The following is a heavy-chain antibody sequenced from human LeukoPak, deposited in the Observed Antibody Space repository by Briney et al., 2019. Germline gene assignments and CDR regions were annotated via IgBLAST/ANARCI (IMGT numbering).Heavy chain of an antibody. V-gene: IGHV3-7*01. CDR3: ARDDCSSISCYHNWFDS. Sequence: GGSLGLSCAASGFTFSSYWMSWVRQAPGKGLEWVANLKQDGSEKYYVDSVKGRFTISRDNAKNSLYLQMNSLRAEDTAVYYCARDDCSSISCYHNWFDSWGQGTLVTVSS. CDR1: GFTFSSYW. D-gene: IGHD2-2*01. J-gene: IGHJ5*01. CDR2: LKQDGSEK.